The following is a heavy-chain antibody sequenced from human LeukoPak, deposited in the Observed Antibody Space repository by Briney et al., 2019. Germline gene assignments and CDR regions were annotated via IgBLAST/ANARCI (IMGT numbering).Heavy chain of an antibody. J-gene: IGHJ5*02. CDR1: GFTFSSYA. V-gene: IGHV3-23*01. CDR3: AKDSGDIVGATGWFDP. CDR2: ISGSGGST. Sequence: GGSLRLPCAASGFTFSSYAMSWVRQAPGKGLEWVSAISGSGGSTYYADSVKGRFTISRDNSKNTLYLQMNSLRAEDTAVYYCAKDSGDIVGATGWFDPWGQGTLVTVSS. D-gene: IGHD1-26*01.